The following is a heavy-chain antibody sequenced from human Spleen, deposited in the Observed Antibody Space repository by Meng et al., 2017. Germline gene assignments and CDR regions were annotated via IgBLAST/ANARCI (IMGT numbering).Heavy chain of an antibody. Sequence: GESLKISCAASGFTFSNAWMSWVRQAPGKGLEWVGRIKSKTDGGTTDYAAPVKGRFTISRDDSKNTLYLQMNSLKTEDTAVYYCFYDSSGYYSWVDYWGQGTRVTCSS. J-gene: IGHJ4*02. CDR2: IKSKTDGGTT. V-gene: IGHV3-15*01. CDR1: GFTFSNAW. CDR3: FYDSSGYYSWVDY. D-gene: IGHD3-22*01.